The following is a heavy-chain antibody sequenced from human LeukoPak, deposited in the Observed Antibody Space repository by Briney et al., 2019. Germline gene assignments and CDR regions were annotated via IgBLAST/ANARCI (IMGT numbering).Heavy chain of an antibody. Sequence: GGSLRLSCAASGFTLSSYAMSWVRQAPGKGLEWVSAISGSGGSTYYADSVKGRFTISRDNSKNTLYLQMNSLRAEDTAVYYCAKQGRDRYYDILSTTDYWGQGTLVTVSS. D-gene: IGHD3-9*01. CDR1: GFTLSSYA. CDR3: AKQGRDRYYDILSTTDY. V-gene: IGHV3-23*01. CDR2: ISGSGGST. J-gene: IGHJ4*02.